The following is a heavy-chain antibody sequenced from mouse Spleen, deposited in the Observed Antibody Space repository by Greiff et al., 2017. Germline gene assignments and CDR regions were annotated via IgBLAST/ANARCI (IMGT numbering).Heavy chain of an antibody. CDR1: GYTFTSYW. J-gene: IGHJ2*01. V-gene: IGHV1-53*01. CDR2: INPSNGGT. CDR3: ASGGLYGNYVGWYFDY. Sequence: QVQLQQPGTELVKPGASVKLSCKASGYTFTSYWMHWVKQRPGQGLEWIGNINPSNGGTNYNEKFKSKATLTVDKSSSTAYMQLSSLTSEDSAVYYCASGGLYGNYVGWYFDYWGQGTTLTVSS. D-gene: IGHD2-1*01.